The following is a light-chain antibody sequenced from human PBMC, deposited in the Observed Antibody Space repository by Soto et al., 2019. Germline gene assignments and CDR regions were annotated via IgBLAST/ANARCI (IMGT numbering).Light chain of an antibody. J-gene: IGLJ3*02. CDR1: SSDVGGYNY. CDR2: EVS. V-gene: IGLV2-14*01. Sequence: QSALTQPASVSGSPGQSITISCTGTSSDVGGYNYVSWYQQHPGKAPKVIIYEVSNRPSGVSTRCSGSKSGNTASLTISGLQAEDEADYYCTSYTSSSDIRVFGGGTKLTVL. CDR3: TSYTSSSDIRV.